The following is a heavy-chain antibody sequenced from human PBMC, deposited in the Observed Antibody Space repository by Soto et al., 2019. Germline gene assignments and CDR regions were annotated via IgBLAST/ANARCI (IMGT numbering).Heavy chain of an antibody. CDR1: GGSFSAYY. J-gene: IGHJ4*02. CDR2: MNHSGRS. CDR3: ARGISMTVEVQRDAPDKYFFDS. D-gene: IGHD3-22*01. Sequence: SETLSLTFAVYGGSFSAYYWTWIRQPPGQGLEWIAEMNHSGRSNTNPSLKSRVSVSVDTSRNQFSLKLSSVTAADTAVYYCARGISMTVEVQRDAPDKYFFDSWGQGTLVTVSS. V-gene: IGHV4-34*01.